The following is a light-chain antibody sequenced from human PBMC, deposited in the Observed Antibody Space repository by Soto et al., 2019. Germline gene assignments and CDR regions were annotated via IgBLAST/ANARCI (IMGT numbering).Light chain of an antibody. J-gene: IGLJ1*01. V-gene: IGLV2-23*02. CDR3: CSYAGSSTSYV. Sequence: QSALTQPASVSGSPEQSITLSCTGTSSDVGSYNLVSWYQQHPGKAPKLMIYEVSKRPSGVSNRFSGSKSGNTASLTISGLQSEDEADYYCCSYAGSSTSYVFGTGTKLTVL. CDR1: SSDVGSYNL. CDR2: EVS.